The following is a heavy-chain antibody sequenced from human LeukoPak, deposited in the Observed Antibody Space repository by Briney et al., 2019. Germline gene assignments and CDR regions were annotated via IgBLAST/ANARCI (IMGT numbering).Heavy chain of an antibody. Sequence: MLGESLKISCEGSGYIFARYWIAWVRQMPGKGLEWMGIIYPGDSDTRYSPSFQGQVTISVDKSISTAYLQWSSLKASDTAMYYCARLPAAQGGYYYYYYGMDVWGQGTTVTVSS. V-gene: IGHV5-51*01. CDR2: IYPGDSDT. J-gene: IGHJ6*02. CDR1: GYIFARYW. D-gene: IGHD2-2*01. CDR3: ARLPAAQGGYYYYYYGMDV.